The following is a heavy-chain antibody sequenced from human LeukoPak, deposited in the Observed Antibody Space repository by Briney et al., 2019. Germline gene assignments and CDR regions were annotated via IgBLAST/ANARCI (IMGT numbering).Heavy chain of an antibody. CDR2: IIPIFGTA. CDR3: ARDFAGYCSSTSCYGNWFDP. J-gene: IGHJ5*02. CDR1: GGTFSSYA. V-gene: IGHV1-69*13. D-gene: IGHD2-2*01. Sequence: ASVKVSCKASGGTFSSYAISWVRQAPGQGLEWMGGIIPIFGTANYAQKFQGRVTITADESTSTAYMELSSLRSEDTAVYYCARDFAGYCSSTSCYGNWFDPWGQGTLVTVSS.